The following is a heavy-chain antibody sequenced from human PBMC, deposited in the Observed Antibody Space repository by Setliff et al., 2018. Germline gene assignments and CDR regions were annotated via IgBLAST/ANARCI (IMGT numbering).Heavy chain of an antibody. CDR1: GGSFSGYY. J-gene: IGHJ2*01. V-gene: IGHV4-34*01. CDR2: INHSGST. CDR3: ARNPDFLQYSFDL. D-gene: IGHD5-12*01. Sequence: SETLSLTCAVYGGSFSGYYWGWIRQPPGKGLEWIGEINHSGSTNYNPSLKSRVTISVDTSKNQFSLKLSSMTAADTALYYCARNPDFLQYSFDLWGRGTLVTVSS.